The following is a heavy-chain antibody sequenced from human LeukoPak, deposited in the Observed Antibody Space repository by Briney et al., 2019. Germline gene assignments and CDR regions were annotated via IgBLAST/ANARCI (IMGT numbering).Heavy chain of an antibody. CDR3: ARDRGNSDPGDWLDS. V-gene: IGHV3-11*01. CDR2: ISCSGSTV. J-gene: IGHJ5*01. D-gene: IGHD4-23*01. Sequence: PGGSLRLSCAASGFTFSDYYMSWIRQAPGKGLEWVSYISCSGSTVYYAASVRGRFTISRDNAKNSLFLQMNSLRAEDTAVYYCARDRGNSDPGDWLDSWGQGTLVTVSS. CDR1: GFTFSDYY.